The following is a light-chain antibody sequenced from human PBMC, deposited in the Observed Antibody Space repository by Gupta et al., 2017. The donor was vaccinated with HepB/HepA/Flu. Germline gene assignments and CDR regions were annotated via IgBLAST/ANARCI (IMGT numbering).Light chain of an antibody. CDR3: QQRCDGHPTWT. V-gene: IGKV3D-11*02. CDR2: DVS. CDR1: QSVSSY. J-gene: IGKJ1*01. Sequence: ESVLTQSPATLSLSPGERATLSCRASQSVSSYLAWYQKKPGQAPRLLIYDVSNRATGVKARFSGSGDGTDFTLTIISREPEDFAVYFCQQRCDGHPTWTFGQGTKVEVK.